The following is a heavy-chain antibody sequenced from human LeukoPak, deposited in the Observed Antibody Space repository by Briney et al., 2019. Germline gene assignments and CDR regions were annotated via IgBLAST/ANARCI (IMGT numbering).Heavy chain of an antibody. CDR3: AREGGYDYRFDY. CDR1: GGSISTYT. CDR2: IYTGGST. D-gene: IGHD5-12*01. V-gene: IGHV4-4*07. J-gene: IGHJ4*02. Sequence: SETLSLTCTVSGGSISTYTWSWIRQPAGQGLEWIGRIYTGGSTDYSPSLKSRVTMSIDTSKDQFSLTLTSVTAADTAVYYCAREGGYDYRFDYWGQGTLVTVSS.